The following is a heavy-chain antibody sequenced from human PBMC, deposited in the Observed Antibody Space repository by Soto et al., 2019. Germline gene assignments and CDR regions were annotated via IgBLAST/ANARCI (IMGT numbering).Heavy chain of an antibody. J-gene: IGHJ4*02. CDR1: GFTFSDYA. V-gene: IGHV3-30*18. CDR3: AKGGRQWLVTSDFNY. D-gene: IGHD6-19*01. Sequence: VQLVESGGGVVQPGRSLRLSCAASGFTFSDYATHWVRQAPGKGLEWVAVVSHDGRNTHYADSVKGRFTISRDSSKNTVSLEMTSLRAEATAVYYCAKGGRQWLVTSDFNYWGQGALVTVSS. CDR2: VSHDGRNT.